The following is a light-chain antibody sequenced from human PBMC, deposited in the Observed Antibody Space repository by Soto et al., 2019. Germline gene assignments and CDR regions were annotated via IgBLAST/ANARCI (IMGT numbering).Light chain of an antibody. CDR3: QQYSNFPIT. CDR2: AAS. Sequence: DIQMTQSPSSLSASVEDRVIITCRASQSISNHLNWYQQKPGKAPKLLIFAASSLQSGVPSRFSGSGSGTEFTLTISSLQPDDFATYYCQQYSNFPITFGQGTRLEI. CDR1: QSISNH. V-gene: IGKV1-39*01. J-gene: IGKJ5*01.